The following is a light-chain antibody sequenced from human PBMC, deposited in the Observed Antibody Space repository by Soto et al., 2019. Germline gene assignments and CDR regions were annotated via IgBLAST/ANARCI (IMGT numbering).Light chain of an antibody. J-gene: IGLJ3*02. V-gene: IGLV1-36*01. CDR3: ATWDDSLNGWV. Sequence: QLVLTQPPSVSEAPRQRVAISCSGSNSNIGNNAVTWYQQLPGKAPKLLIYYDDLLPSGVSDRFSGSKSGTSASLAISGLQSEDEADYYCATWDDSLNGWVFGGGTKLTVL. CDR2: YDD. CDR1: NSNIGNNA.